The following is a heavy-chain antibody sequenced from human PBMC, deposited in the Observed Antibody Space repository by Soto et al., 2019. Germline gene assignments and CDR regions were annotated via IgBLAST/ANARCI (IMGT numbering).Heavy chain of an antibody. D-gene: IGHD2-15*01. V-gene: IGHV6-1*01. CDR2: IYYRSKWFH. J-gene: IGHJ6*02. CDR3: ARVHCSAGTCLDGLDF. Sequence: PSQTLSLTCVISGDSVSSNGACWNWIRHSPSRGLQWLGRIYYRSKWFHDYAASVESRMAINPDTSRNQFSLQLNYVTPEDTAVYYCARVHCSAGTCLDGLDFWGQGTTVTVSS. CDR1: GDSVSSNGAC.